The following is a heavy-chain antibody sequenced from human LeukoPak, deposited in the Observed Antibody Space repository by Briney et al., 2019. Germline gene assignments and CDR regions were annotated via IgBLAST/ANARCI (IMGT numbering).Heavy chain of an antibody. CDR3: ARVSYDSSGHSFDY. CDR2: IYTSGST. V-gene: IGHV4-61*02. J-gene: IGHJ4*02. D-gene: IGHD3-22*01. CDR1: GGSISSGSYY. Sequence: SETLSLTCTVSGGSISSGSYYWSWIRQPAGKGLEWIGRIYTSGSTNYNPSLKSRVTIPVDTSKNQFSLKLSSVTAADTAVYYCARVSYDSSGHSFDYWGQGTLVTVSS.